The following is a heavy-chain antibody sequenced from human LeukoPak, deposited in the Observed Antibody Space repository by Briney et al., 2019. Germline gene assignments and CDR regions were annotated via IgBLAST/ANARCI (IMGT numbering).Heavy chain of an antibody. CDR2: IYYSGST. V-gene: IGHV4-61*01. CDR1: GGSVSSGSYH. CDR3: AREAMYSYGNNFDY. Sequence: SETLSLTCTVSGGSVSSGSYHWSWIRQPPGKGLEWIGYIYYSGSTNYNPSLKSRVTISVDTSKNQFSLKLSSVTAADTAVYHCAREAMYSYGNNFDYWGQGTLVTVSS. J-gene: IGHJ4*02. D-gene: IGHD5-18*01.